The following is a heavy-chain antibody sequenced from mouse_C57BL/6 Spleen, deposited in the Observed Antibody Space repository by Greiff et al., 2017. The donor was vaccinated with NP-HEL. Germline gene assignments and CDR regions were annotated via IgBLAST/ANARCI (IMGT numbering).Heavy chain of an antibody. J-gene: IGHJ4*01. CDR1: GYTFTSYW. V-gene: IGHV1-50*01. Sequence: QVQLQQPGAELVKPGASVKLSCKASGYTFTSYWMQWVKQRPGQGLEWIGEIDPSDSYTNYNQKFKGKATLTVDTSSSTAYMQLSSLTSEDSAVYYCARGGYSNYDYAMDYWGQGTSVTVSS. D-gene: IGHD2-5*01. CDR2: IDPSDSYT. CDR3: ARGGYSNYDYAMDY.